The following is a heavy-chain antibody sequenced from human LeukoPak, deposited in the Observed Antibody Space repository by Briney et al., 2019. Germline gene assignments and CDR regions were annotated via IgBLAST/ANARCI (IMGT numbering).Heavy chain of an antibody. V-gene: IGHV1-18*01. J-gene: IGHJ6*03. CDR1: GYTFTSGI. D-gene: IGHD6-13*01. CDR2: INAYNGNT. Sequence: ASVKVSCKASGYTFTSGIISWVRQAPGQGLEWMGWINAYNGNTDYAQRVQGGVTMTTDTSTSTAYMELRSLRSDDTAVYYCARDRHIAAAVYYYYMDVWGKGTPVTVSS. CDR3: ARDRHIAAAVYYYYMDV.